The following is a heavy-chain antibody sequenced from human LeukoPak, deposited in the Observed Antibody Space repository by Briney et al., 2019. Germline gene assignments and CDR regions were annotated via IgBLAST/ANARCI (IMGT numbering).Heavy chain of an antibody. CDR3: ARDGGCYGMDV. CDR1: GGSISSYY. CDR2: IYYSGST. J-gene: IGHJ6*02. Sequence: SETLSLTCTVSGGSISSYYWSWIRQPPGKGLEWIGYIYYSGSTNYNPSLKSRVTISVDTSKNQFSLKLSSVTAADTAVYYCARDGGCYGMDVWGQGTTVTVSS. D-gene: IGHD3-16*01. V-gene: IGHV4-59*01.